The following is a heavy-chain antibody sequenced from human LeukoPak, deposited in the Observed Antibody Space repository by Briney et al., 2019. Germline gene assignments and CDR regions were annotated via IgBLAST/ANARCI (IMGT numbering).Heavy chain of an antibody. D-gene: IGHD3-10*01. CDR2: ISAYNGNT. CDR1: GYTFTSYG. CDR3: ARGLGLISGSYYFDAFDI. V-gene: IGHV1-18*01. J-gene: IGHJ3*02. Sequence: GASVKVSCKASGYTFTSYGISWVRQAPGQGLEWMGWISAYNGNTNYAQKLQGRVTMTTDTSTSTAYMELRSLRSDDTAVYYCARGLGLISGSYYFDAFDIWGQGTMVTVSS.